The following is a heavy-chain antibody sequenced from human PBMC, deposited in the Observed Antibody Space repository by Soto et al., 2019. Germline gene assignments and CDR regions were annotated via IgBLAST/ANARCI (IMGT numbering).Heavy chain of an antibody. V-gene: IGHV1-69*01. J-gene: IGHJ6*02. CDR2: SIPISETT. CDR1: GGTFSSYA. D-gene: IGHD2-2*01. CDR3: ARSQSSSTSLEIYYYSYSGMDV. Sequence: QVQLVQSGAEVKKPGSSVKVSCKASGGTFSSYAISWVRQAPGQGLEWMGGSIPISETTNYAQKFQGRVTITADQSKSTAYMEMSSLRSEDTAVYDCARSQSSSTSLEIYYYSYSGMDVWGQGTTVTVAS.